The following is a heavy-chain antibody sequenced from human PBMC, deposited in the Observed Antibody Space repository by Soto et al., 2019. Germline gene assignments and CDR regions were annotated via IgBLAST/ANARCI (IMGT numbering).Heavy chain of an antibody. Sequence: VQLLESGGGLVQPGGSLRLSCAASGFTFGNYAMNWVRQAPGKGLQWVSGISNSGGSTYYADSVKGRFTISRDNSNNTLYLQLNSVRAEDTALYYCAKNRHWNYGAPREFDSWGQGTLVTVSS. CDR3: AKNRHWNYGAPREFDS. J-gene: IGHJ4*02. V-gene: IGHV3-23*01. CDR2: ISNSGGST. CDR1: GFTFGNYA. D-gene: IGHD1-7*01.